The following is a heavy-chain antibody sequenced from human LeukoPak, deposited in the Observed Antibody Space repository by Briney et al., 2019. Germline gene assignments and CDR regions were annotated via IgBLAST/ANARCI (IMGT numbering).Heavy chain of an antibody. CDR1: GGSFRGYY. CDR3: ARGRQAYYYDSSGLGSSDY. J-gene: IGHJ4*02. CDR2: INHSGST. Sequence: SETLSLTCAVYGGSFRGYYWSWIRQPPGKGLEWIGEINHSGSTNYNPSLKSRVTISVDTSKNQFSLKLSSVTAADTAVYYCARGRQAYYYDSSGLGSSDYWGQGTLVTVSS. D-gene: IGHD3-22*01. V-gene: IGHV4-34*01.